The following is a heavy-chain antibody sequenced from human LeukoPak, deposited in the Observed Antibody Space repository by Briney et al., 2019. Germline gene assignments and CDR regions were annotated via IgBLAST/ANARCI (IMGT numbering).Heavy chain of an antibody. J-gene: IGHJ3*02. CDR3: ARRGYYYDSSGYGPYGAFDI. Sequence: ASVKVSCKASGYTFTSYYMHWVRQAPGQGLEWMGIINPSGGSTSYAQKFQGRVTMTRDMSTSTVYMELSSLRSEDTAVYYCARRGYYYDSSGYGPYGAFDIWGQGTMVTVSS. D-gene: IGHD3-22*01. V-gene: IGHV1-46*01. CDR1: GYTFTSYY. CDR2: INPSGGST.